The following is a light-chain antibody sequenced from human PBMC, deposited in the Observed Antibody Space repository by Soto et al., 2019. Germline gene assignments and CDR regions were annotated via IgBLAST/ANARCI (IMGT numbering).Light chain of an antibody. J-gene: IGKJ1*01. CDR1: QSISSR. CDR2: DAS. CDR3: LQHNSYPWT. Sequence: DMQMTQYPSTLSASVGDRVTITCRASQSISSRLAWYQQKAGKAPKLLIYDASTLESGVPSRFSGSGSGTEFTLTISSLQPEDFATYYCLQHNSYPWTFGQGTKVDI. V-gene: IGKV1-5*01.